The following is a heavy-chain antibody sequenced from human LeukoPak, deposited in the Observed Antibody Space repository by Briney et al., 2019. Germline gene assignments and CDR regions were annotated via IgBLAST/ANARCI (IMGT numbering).Heavy chain of an antibody. CDR1: GYTLINYG. V-gene: IGHV1-18*01. Sequence: ASVKVSCKASGYTLINYGISWVRQAPGQGLEWMGWISFKNGNTNSAQKLQGRVTMTTDTSSSTAYMELMSLRSADTAEYDCAKGGSTRPWSFDIWGQGTMVTVSS. D-gene: IGHD2-2*01. CDR3: AKGGSTRPWSFDI. CDR2: ISFKNGNT. J-gene: IGHJ3*02.